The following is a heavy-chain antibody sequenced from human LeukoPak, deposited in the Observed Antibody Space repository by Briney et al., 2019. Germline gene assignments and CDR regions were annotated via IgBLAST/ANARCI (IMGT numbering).Heavy chain of an antibody. CDR3: ARPHPDSSSWYYFDY. J-gene: IGHJ4*02. CDR1: GYTFTSYG. D-gene: IGHD6-13*01. Sequence: ASVKVSCKASGYTFTSYGISWVRQAPGQGLEWMGGIIPIFGTANYAQKFQGRVTITADESTSTAYMELSSLRSEDTAVYYCARPHPDSSSWYYFDYWGQGTLVTVSS. CDR2: IIPIFGTA. V-gene: IGHV1-69*13.